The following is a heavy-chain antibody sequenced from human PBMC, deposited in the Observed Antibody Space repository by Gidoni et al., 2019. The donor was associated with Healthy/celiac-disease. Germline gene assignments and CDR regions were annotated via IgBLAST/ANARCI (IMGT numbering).Heavy chain of an antibody. Sequence: QLQLQESGPGLVKPSETLSLTCTVSGGSISSSSYYWGWISQPPGKGLEWIGSIHYSGSTYYNPSLKSRVTISVDTSKNQFSLKLSSVTAADTAVYYCARHPHISPTWVFDYWGQGTLVTVSS. CDR1: GGSISSSSYY. J-gene: IGHJ4*02. CDR3: ARHPHISPTWVFDY. D-gene: IGHD1-26*01. CDR2: IHYSGST. V-gene: IGHV4-39*01.